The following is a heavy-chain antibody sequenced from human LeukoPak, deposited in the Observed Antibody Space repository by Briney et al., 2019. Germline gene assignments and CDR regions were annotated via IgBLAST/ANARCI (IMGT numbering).Heavy chain of an antibody. Sequence: SETLSLTCTVSGGSISRYYWSWIRQPPGKGLEWIGYIYYSGSTNYNPSLKSRVTISVDTSKNQFSLKLSSVTAADTAVYYCARVGSSWLSYYYGMDVWGQGTTVTVSS. V-gene: IGHV4-59*01. D-gene: IGHD6-13*01. CDR1: GGSISRYY. J-gene: IGHJ6*02. CDR2: IYYSGST. CDR3: ARVGSSWLSYYYGMDV.